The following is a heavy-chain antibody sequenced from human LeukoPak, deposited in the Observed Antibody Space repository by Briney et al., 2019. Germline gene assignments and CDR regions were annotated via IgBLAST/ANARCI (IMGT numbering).Heavy chain of an antibody. CDR3: ARHLNSYGPYNWFDP. CDR2: IYHSGST. D-gene: IGHD5-18*01. J-gene: IGHJ5*02. V-gene: IGHV4-38-2*01. CDR1: GYSISSGYY. Sequence: SETLSLTCAVSGYSISSGYYWGWIRQPPGKGLEWIGSIYHSGSTYYNPSLESRVTISVDTSKNQFSLKLSSVTAADTAVYYCARHLNSYGPYNWFDPWGQGTLVTVSS.